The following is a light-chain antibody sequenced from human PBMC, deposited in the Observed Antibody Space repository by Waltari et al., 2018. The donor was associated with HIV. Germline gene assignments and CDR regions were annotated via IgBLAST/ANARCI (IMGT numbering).Light chain of an antibody. CDR2: GTR. V-gene: IGLV1-40*01. CDR3: QSHDSSLSGYV. Sequence: QSVLTQPPSVSGAPGQRVTISCTGSSSNIGAGYHVHWYQQLPGTAPKLLIYGTRNRPSGVPDRFSGSKSGTSASLAITGLQAEDEADYYCQSHDSSLSGYVFGTGTKVTVL. J-gene: IGLJ1*01. CDR1: SSNIGAGYH.